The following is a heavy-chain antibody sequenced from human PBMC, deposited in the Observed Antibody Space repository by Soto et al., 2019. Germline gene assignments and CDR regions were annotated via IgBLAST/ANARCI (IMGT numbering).Heavy chain of an antibody. D-gene: IGHD3-10*01. V-gene: IGHV4-4*02. J-gene: IGHJ4*02. CDR2: AYHSGST. Sequence: QLQLQESGPGLVRPSGTLSLTCAVSGGFTSTNNWWSWVRQPPGKGLEWIGDAYHSGSTEYNPSLKSRVSMSVDKSKNQSSLKLTSATAADTAVYYCARSPPSSYYGGSGTFDYWGQGTLVTVSS. CDR3: ARSPPSSYYGGSGTFDY. CDR1: GGFTSTNNW.